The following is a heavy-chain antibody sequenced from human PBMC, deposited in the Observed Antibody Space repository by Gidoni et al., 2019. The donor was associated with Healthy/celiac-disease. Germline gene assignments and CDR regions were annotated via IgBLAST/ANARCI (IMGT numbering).Heavy chain of an antibody. CDR2: ISGSGGST. V-gene: IGHV3-23*01. CDR3: WVPVYGSGSDY. Sequence: EVQLLESGGGLVQPGGSLRLSCAASGFTFSSYAMSWVRQAPGKGLGWVSAISGSGGSTYYADSVKGRFTISRDNSKNTLYLQMNSLRAEDTAVYYCWVPVYGSGSDYWGQGTLVTVSS. D-gene: IGHD1-26*01. J-gene: IGHJ4*02. CDR1: GFTFSSYA.